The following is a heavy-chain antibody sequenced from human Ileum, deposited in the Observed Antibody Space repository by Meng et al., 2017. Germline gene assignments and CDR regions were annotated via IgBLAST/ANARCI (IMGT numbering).Heavy chain of an antibody. V-gene: IGHV4-4*02. CDR1: GGSIESNNW. J-gene: IGHJ2*01. D-gene: IGHD3-10*02. CDR2: VYHSGST. Sequence: QGPLQGSGPGIVKPSGTLSLTCAVSGGSIESNNWWTWIRQPPGQGLEWIGEVYHSGSTHYNPSLQSRVTISIDNSKNRFSLSLNSVTAADTAIYYCARADYVRYFDLWGRGTLVTVSS. CDR3: ARADYVRYFDL.